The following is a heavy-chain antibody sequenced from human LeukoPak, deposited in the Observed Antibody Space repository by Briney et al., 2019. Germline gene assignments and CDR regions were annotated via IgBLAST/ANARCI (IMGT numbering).Heavy chain of an antibody. V-gene: IGHV3-30-3*01. Sequence: GGSLRLSCAASGFTFSSYAMHWVRQAPGKGLEWVAVISYDGSNKYYADSVKGRFTISRDNSKNTLYLQMNSLRAEDTAVYYCARGLWITMIASSGPGGYWGQGTLVTVSS. CDR2: ISYDGSNK. CDR3: ARGLWITMIASSGPGGY. J-gene: IGHJ4*02. CDR1: GFTFSSYA. D-gene: IGHD3-22*01.